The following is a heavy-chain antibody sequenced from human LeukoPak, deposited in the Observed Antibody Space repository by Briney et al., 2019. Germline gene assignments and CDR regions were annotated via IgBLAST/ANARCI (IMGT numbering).Heavy chain of an antibody. CDR2: IIPIFGTA. CDR1: GGTFSSYA. J-gene: IGHJ6*03. D-gene: IGHD2-15*01. V-gene: IGHV1-69*06. Sequence: VASVKVSCKASGGTFSSYAISWVRQAPGQGLEWMGGIIPIFGTANYAQKFQGRVTITADKSTSTAYMELSSLRSEDTAVYYCARVQSGLGCSGGSCYPYYYYYYYMDVWGKGTTVTVSS. CDR3: ARVQSGLGCSGGSCYPYYYYYYYMDV.